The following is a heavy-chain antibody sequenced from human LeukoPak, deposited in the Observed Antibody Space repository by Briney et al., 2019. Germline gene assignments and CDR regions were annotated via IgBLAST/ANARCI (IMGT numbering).Heavy chain of an antibody. D-gene: IGHD6-13*01. CDR1: GLMFNGYW. J-gene: IGHJ4*02. Sequence: GGSLRLSCAASGLMFNGYWMHWFRQVPGKGLVWVSEINPAGNKKNYADSVWGRFTVSRDNAKDTVYLQMDRVSVGETAVYYCARGTVGAPGFDYWGQGTLVSVSS. V-gene: IGHV3-74*01. CDR2: INPAGNKK. CDR3: ARGTVGAPGFDY.